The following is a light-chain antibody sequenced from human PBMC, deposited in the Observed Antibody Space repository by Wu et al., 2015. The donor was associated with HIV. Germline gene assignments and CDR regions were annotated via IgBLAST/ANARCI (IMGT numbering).Light chain of an antibody. Sequence: DIQMTQSPSSLSASVGDRVTISCQASQDITNYLNWYQQKPGKAPKLLISDASNLETGVPSRFSGSGSGTDFTLIINSLQPDDFATYYCQQFQSLPLTFGPGTKVNV. J-gene: IGKJ3*01. V-gene: IGKV1-33*01. CDR3: QQFQSLPLT. CDR1: QDITNY. CDR2: DAS.